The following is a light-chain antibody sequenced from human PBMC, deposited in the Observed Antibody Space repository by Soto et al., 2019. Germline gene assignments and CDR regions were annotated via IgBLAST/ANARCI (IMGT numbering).Light chain of an antibody. Sequence: IQMTQSPSTLSASVGDRVTIACRASQTISNWLAWYQQKPGKAPKLLIYKASTLESGVPSRFSGSGSGTDFTLTISCLQSEDFATYYCQQYYSYPPTFGQGTKVDI. CDR3: QQYYSYPPT. CDR1: QTISNW. CDR2: KAS. V-gene: IGKV1-5*03. J-gene: IGKJ1*01.